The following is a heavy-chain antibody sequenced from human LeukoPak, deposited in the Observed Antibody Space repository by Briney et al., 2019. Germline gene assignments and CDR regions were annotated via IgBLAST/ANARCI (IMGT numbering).Heavy chain of an antibody. D-gene: IGHD6-6*01. J-gene: IGHJ4*02. CDR3: AKSSSIAARPDSYFDY. CDR2: ISGSGGST. V-gene: IGHV3-23*01. CDR1: GFTFSSYA. Sequence: GGSLRLSCAASGFTFSSYAMSWVRQAPGKGLEWVSAISGSGGSTYYADSVKGRFTISRDNSKNTLYLQMNSLRAEDTAVYYCAKSSSIAARPDSYFDYWGQGTLVTVSS.